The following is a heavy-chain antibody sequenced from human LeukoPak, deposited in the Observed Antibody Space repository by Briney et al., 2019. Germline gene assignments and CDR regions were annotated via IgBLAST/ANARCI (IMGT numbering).Heavy chain of an antibody. CDR3: AKDSQDYGLDY. V-gene: IGHV3-30*18. Sequence: PGRSLRLSCAASGFTFSSYGMHWVRQAPGKGLEWVAVISYDGSNKYYADSVKGRFTISRDNSKNTLYLQMNSLRAEDTAVYYCAKDSQDYGLDYWGQGTLVTVSS. CDR1: GFTFSSYG. J-gene: IGHJ4*02. CDR2: ISYDGSNK. D-gene: IGHD4-17*01.